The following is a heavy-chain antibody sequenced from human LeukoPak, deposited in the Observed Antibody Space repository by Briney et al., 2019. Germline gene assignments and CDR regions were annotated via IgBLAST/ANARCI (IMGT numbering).Heavy chain of an antibody. Sequence: GRSLRLSCTASGFTFNNYAMHWVRQAPGKGLEWVSSISWNSGHIDYADSVKGRFTISRDNAKTSLYLQMNSLRGGDTALYYCAKPRSTGWYYFDSWGQGTLVTVSS. D-gene: IGHD6-19*01. V-gene: IGHV3-9*01. CDR1: GFTFNNYA. CDR3: AKPRSTGWYYFDS. CDR2: ISWNSGHI. J-gene: IGHJ4*02.